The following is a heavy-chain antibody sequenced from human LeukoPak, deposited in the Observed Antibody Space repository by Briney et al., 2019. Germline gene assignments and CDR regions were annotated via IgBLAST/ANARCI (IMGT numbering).Heavy chain of an antibody. J-gene: IGHJ6*02. CDR3: AKVPPNYYDSSGYYYYGMDV. CDR2: ISGSGGST. D-gene: IGHD3-22*01. CDR1: GFTFSSYA. V-gene: IGHV3-23*01. Sequence: GGSLRLSCAASGFTFSSYAMSWVRQAPGQGLEWVSAISGSGGSTYYADSVKGRFTISRDNSKNTLYLQINSLRAEDTAVYYCAKVPPNYYDSSGYYYYGMDVWSQGTTVTVSS.